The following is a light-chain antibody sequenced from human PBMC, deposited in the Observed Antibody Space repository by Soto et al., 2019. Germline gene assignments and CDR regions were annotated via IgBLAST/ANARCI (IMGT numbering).Light chain of an antibody. V-gene: IGKV1-39*01. J-gene: IGKJ1*01. CDR3: QQRYSTPRT. CDR2: AAS. Sequence: DIQMTQSPSSLSAFVGDRVTITCRASQSISSYVNWYQQKPGRAPKLLIYAASSLQSGVPSRFSGSGSGTDFTLTITSLQPEDFATYYCQQRYSTPRTFGQGTKVEI. CDR1: QSISSY.